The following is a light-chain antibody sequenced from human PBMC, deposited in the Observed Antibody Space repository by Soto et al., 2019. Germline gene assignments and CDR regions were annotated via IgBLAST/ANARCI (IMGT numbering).Light chain of an antibody. V-gene: IGKV1-5*03. CDR3: QQYNSYWWT. CDR1: QSISSW. Sequence: DIQMTQSPSTLSASVGDRVTITCRASQSISSWLAWYQQKPGKAPKVLIYKASSLESGVPSRFSGSGSGTAFTLTISSLQPDDFATYYCQQYNSYWWTFGQGTKVEIK. J-gene: IGKJ1*01. CDR2: KAS.